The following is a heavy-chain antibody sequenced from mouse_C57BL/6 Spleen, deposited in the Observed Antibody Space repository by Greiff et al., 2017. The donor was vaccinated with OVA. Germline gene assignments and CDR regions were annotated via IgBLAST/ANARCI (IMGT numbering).Heavy chain of an antibody. CDR2: INPSNGGT. CDR3: ARKFYYGNYDYAMDY. J-gene: IGHJ4*01. Sequence: QVQLQQPGTELVKPGASVKLSCKASGYTFTSYWMHWVKQRPGQGLEWIGNINPSNGGTNYNEKFKCKATLTVDKSSSTAYMQLSSLTSEDSAVYYCARKFYYGNYDYAMDYWGQGTSVTVSS. V-gene: IGHV1-53*01. CDR1: GYTFTSYW. D-gene: IGHD2-1*01.